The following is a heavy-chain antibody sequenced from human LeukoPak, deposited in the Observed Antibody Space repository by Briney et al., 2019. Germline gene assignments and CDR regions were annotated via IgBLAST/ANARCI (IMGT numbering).Heavy chain of an antibody. D-gene: IGHD2-15*01. CDR1: GFTFSSYE. Sequence: QPGGSLRLSCAASGFTFSSYEMNWVRQAPGKGLEWVSYICSSGSTIYYADSVKGRFTISRANAKNSLYLQRNSLRAEDAAVYYCARGLLIGYYYGMDVWGQGTTVTVSS. CDR3: ARGLLIGYYYGMDV. J-gene: IGHJ6*02. CDR2: ICSSGSTI. V-gene: IGHV3-48*03.